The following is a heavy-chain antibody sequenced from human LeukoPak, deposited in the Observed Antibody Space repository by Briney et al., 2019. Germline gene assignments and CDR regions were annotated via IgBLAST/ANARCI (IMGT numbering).Heavy chain of an antibody. V-gene: IGHV3-7*01. CDR1: GFTFSDYT. CDR2: IKEDGNEK. CDR3: ARDPGIAAAGTFYYYGMDV. D-gene: IGHD6-13*01. Sequence: GGSLRLSCPASGFTFSDYTMQWLRQAPGKGLEWVANIKEDGNEKYFVDSVKGRFTISRDNAKNSLYLQMNSLRAEDTGVYYCARDPGIAAAGTFYYYGMDVWGQGTTVTVSS. J-gene: IGHJ6*02.